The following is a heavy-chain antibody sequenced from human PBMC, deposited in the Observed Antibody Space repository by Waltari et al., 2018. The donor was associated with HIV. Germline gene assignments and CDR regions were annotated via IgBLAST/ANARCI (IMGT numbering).Heavy chain of an antibody. D-gene: IGHD3-9*01. V-gene: IGHV7-4-1*01. CDR3: AREFRTLATSRFDV. J-gene: IGHJ1*01. Sequence: QVQLVQSESELRKPGTSVIISCKASGYTFTSYTINWVRPNPGQGLEWMGWVNTKTGNRRFAHNFTRRFDFSVDTSVSTARLQILDLQRDDAAVYFCAREFRTLATSRFDVWGQGTLLSVSS. CDR2: VNTKTGNR. CDR1: GYTFTSYT.